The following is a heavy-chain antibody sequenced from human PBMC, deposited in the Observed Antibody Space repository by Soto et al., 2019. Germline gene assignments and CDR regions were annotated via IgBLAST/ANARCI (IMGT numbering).Heavy chain of an antibody. Sequence: EVQLLESGGGLVQPGGSLGLSCAASGFTFSSYAMSWVRQAPGKGLEWVSAISGSGGSTYYADSVKGRFTISRDNSKNTLYLQMNSLRAEDTAVYYCAKIVGATILRYYYGMDVWGQGTTVTVSS. CDR1: GFTFSSYA. CDR3: AKIVGATILRYYYGMDV. CDR2: ISGSGGST. D-gene: IGHD1-26*01. V-gene: IGHV3-23*01. J-gene: IGHJ6*02.